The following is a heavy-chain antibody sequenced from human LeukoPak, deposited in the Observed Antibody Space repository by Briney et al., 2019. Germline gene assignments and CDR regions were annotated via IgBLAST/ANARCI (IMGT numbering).Heavy chain of an antibody. CDR2: VYPSGGF. Sequence: SETLSLTCTVSGGSISGYDWGWIRQPAGKGLEWIGRVYPSGGFTSNPSLKSRITMSVGKSQNQFFLNLSSVTAADTAVYFCARQNGGYDYFDYWGQGTLVTVSS. D-gene: IGHD5-12*01. CDR3: ARQNGGYDYFDY. J-gene: IGHJ4*02. CDR1: GGSISGYD. V-gene: IGHV4-4*07.